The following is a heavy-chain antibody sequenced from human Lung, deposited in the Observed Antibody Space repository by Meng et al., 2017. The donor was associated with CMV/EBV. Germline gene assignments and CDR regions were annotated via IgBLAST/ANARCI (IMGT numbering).Heavy chain of an antibody. J-gene: IGHJ6*02. CDR3: ARVQFLETPNDACAL. Sequence: ASVXVSXKASGYTFIGYYIHWVRQAPGQGLEWMGWINPNPNSGDTKYAQKFQGRVTMTRDTSFSTAYMHLSGLRSDDTAVYYCARVQFLETPNDACALWGQGTXVNGAS. D-gene: IGHD3-16*01. CDR1: GYTFIGYY. CDR2: INPNPNSGDT. V-gene: IGHV1-2*02.